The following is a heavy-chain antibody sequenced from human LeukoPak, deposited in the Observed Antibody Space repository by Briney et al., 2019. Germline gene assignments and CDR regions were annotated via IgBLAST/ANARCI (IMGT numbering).Heavy chain of an antibody. J-gene: IGHJ4*02. D-gene: IGHD3-16*02. CDR1: GFTFDDSD. CDR3: TRDAFGGVIAPYFHD. CDR2: LNWNGDRT. Sequence: GGSLRLSCVASGFTFDDSDLSWVRQVPGKGLEWVCGLNWNGDRTGYADSVKGRFIISRDNAKNSLYLQMNSLRAEDTALYYCTRDAFGGVIAPYFHDWGQGTRVTVSS. V-gene: IGHV3-20*04.